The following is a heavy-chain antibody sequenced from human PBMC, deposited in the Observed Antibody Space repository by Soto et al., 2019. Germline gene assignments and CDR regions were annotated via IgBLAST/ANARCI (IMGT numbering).Heavy chain of an antibody. D-gene: IGHD1-26*01. CDR3: AREGRIVGPSFDY. V-gene: IGHV4-30-4*01. CDR2: IYYSGSI. J-gene: IGHJ4*02. CDR1: GGSINSNDYY. Sequence: SETLSLTCTVSGGSINSNDYYWNWIRQPPGKGLEWIGHIYYSGSIYYNPALKSRLTLSIDTSTNQFSLKLRSVTAADTAVYYCAREGRIVGPSFDYWGQGALVTVSS.